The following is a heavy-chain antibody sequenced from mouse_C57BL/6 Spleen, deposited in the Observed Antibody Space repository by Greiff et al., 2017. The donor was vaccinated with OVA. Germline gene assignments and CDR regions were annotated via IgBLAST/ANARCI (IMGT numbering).Heavy chain of an antibody. Sequence: VQLQQSGPELVKPGASVKISCKASGYAFSSSWMHWVKQRPGKGLEWIGRIYPGDGDTNYNGKFKGKATLTADKSSSTAYMQLSSLTSEDSAVYYCARWDTTVVATGDAMDYWGKGTSVTVSS. J-gene: IGHJ4*01. CDR3: ARWDTTVVATGDAMDY. V-gene: IGHV1-82*01. D-gene: IGHD1-1*01. CDR2: IYPGDGDT. CDR1: GYAFSSSW.